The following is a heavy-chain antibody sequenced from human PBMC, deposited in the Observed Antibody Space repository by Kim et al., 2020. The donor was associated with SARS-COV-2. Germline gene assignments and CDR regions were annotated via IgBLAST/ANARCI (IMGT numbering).Heavy chain of an antibody. J-gene: IGHJ4*02. D-gene: IGHD3-22*01. CDR3: ASTGLYDSSGYYPYYFDY. CDR1: GGSISSSSYY. CDR2: IYYSGST. Sequence: SETLSLTCTVSGGSISSSSYYWGWIRQPPGKGLEWIGSIYYSGSTYYNPSLKSRVTISVDTSKNQFSLKLSSVTAADTAVYYCASTGLYDSSGYYPYYFDYWGQGTLVTVSS. V-gene: IGHV4-39*01.